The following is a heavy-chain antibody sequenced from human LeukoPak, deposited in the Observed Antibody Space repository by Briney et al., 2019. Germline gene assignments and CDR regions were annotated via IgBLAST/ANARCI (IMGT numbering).Heavy chain of an antibody. V-gene: IGHV3-30-3*01. CDR2: ISHDGNTG. CDR1: KFMFSAYN. D-gene: IGHD3-16*01. J-gene: IGHJ4*02. Sequence: GGSLRLFCAASKFMFSAYNMHWVRQVPGKGLEWLAIISHDGNTGHYADSVKGRFTISRDNSKDTVDLQMNSLRADDTAVYYCARDFNWAFDYWGQGTLVTVSS. CDR3: ARDFNWAFDY.